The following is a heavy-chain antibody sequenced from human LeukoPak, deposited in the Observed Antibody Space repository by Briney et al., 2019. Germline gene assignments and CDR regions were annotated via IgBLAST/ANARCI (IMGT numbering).Heavy chain of an antibody. CDR1: SFIFNNYG. Sequence: ASAKVSCKASSFIFNNYGISWVRQAPGQGLEWMGWISVYNDNTKYSQNLQGRVTLTTDKSTNTAYMELRSLRSDDTAIYYCARAVSGGSSFFYMDVWGKGTTVTISS. V-gene: IGHV1-18*01. CDR2: ISVYNDNT. CDR3: ARAVSGGSSFFYMDV. J-gene: IGHJ6*03. D-gene: IGHD2-15*01.